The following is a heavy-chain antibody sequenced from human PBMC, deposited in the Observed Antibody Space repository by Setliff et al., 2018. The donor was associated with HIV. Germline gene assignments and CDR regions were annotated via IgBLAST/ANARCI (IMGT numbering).Heavy chain of an antibody. V-gene: IGHV3-48*03. CDR3: AILDVDTTMVIYYGMDV. J-gene: IGHJ6*02. D-gene: IGHD5-18*01. Sequence: PGGSLRLSCAASGFTFSSYEMNWVRQAPGKGLEWVSYISSSGSTVYYADSAKGRFTISRDNAKNSPYLQMNSLRAEDTAVYYCAILDVDTTMVIYYGMDVWGQGTTVTVSS. CDR1: GFTFSSYE. CDR2: ISSSGSTV.